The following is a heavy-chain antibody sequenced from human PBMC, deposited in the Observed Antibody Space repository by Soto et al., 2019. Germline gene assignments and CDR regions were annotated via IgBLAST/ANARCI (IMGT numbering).Heavy chain of an antibody. CDR3: ARVDGYNHGGYWFDP. V-gene: IGHV1-69*13. CDR1: GGTFSSYA. D-gene: IGHD5-12*01. CDR2: IIPIFGTA. J-gene: IGHJ5*02. Sequence: ASVKVSCKASGGTFSSYATSWVRQAPGQGLEWMGGIIPIFGTANYAQKFQGRVTITADESTSTAYMELSSLRSEDTAVYYCARVDGYNHGGYWFDPWGQGTLVTVSS.